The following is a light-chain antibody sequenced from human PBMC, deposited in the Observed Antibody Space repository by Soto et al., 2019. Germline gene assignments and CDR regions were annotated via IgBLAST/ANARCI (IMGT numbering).Light chain of an antibody. CDR1: QDINKN. Sequence: DIQMTPSPSSLSASVGDRVTITCQASQDINKNLIWYQQKPGKAPKLLIYDASDLETGAPSRFSGTGSGTDFTLIISSLQPEDVATYFCQQYDDLPITFGHGTRLEIK. V-gene: IGKV1-33*01. J-gene: IGKJ5*01. CDR3: QQYDDLPIT. CDR2: DAS.